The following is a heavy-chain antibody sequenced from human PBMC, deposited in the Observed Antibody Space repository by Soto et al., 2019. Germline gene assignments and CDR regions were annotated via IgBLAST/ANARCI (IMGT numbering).Heavy chain of an antibody. V-gene: IGHV1-18*01. CDR1: GYTFSSYG. J-gene: IGHJ4*02. D-gene: IGHD4-17*01. Sequence: ASVKVSCKGSGYTFSSYGISWVRQAPGQGLEWMGWINVDNGNKKYAQNFQGRATVTTDTSTNTAYMELRSLSSDDTAMYYCARGKDRDTVTTFDYWGQGTLVTVSS. CDR2: INVDNGNK. CDR3: ARGKDRDTVTTFDY.